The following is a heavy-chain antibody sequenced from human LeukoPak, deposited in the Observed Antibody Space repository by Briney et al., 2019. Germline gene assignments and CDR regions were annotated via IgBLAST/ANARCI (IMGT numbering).Heavy chain of an antibody. CDR3: AKEGRITMVRGVTPPAFDI. CDR2: ISGSGGST. Sequence: GGSLRLSCAASGFTLSSYAMSWVRQAPGKGLEWVSAISGSGGSTYYADSVKGRFTISRDNSKNTLYLQMNSLRAEDTAVYYCAKEGRITMVRGVTPPAFDIWGQGTMVTVSS. V-gene: IGHV3-23*01. J-gene: IGHJ3*02. CDR1: GFTLSSYA. D-gene: IGHD3-10*01.